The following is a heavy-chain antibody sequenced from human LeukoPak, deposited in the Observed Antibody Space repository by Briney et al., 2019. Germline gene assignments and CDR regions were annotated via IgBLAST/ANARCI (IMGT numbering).Heavy chain of an antibody. J-gene: IGHJ6*04. D-gene: IGHD3-10*01. Sequence: RVSLRLSCSASGVTFSSYAMHWGRQAPRKGLEYVSAISSNGGSTYYADSVKGRVTIYRDNSKNTLYLQMSSLRAEDTAVYYCVKDRGITMVRGVIGYYGMDVWGKGTTVTVSS. V-gene: IGHV3-64D*06. CDR1: GVTFSSYA. CDR2: ISSNGGST. CDR3: VKDRGITMVRGVIGYYGMDV.